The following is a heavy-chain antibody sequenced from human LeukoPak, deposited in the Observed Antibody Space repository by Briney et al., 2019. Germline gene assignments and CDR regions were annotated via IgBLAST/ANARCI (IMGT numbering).Heavy chain of an antibody. J-gene: IGHJ4*02. CDR1: GGPISSYY. CDR2: IYYSGST. Sequence: SETLSLTCTVSGGPISSYYWSWIRQPPGKGLEWIGYIYYSGSTNYNPSLKSRVTLSVDTSKNQFSLKLSSVTAADTAVYYCAREGQMGIDYWGQGTLVTVSS. D-gene: IGHD5-24*01. V-gene: IGHV4-59*01. CDR3: AREGQMGIDY.